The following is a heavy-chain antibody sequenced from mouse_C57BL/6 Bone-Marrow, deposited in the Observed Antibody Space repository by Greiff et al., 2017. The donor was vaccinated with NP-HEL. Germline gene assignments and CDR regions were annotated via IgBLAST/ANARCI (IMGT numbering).Heavy chain of an antibody. CDR2: INPYNGGT. J-gene: IGHJ3*01. D-gene: IGHD2-5*01. V-gene: IGHV1-19*01. CDR1: GYTFTDYY. CDR3: ARYYSNWDY. Sequence: EVQLQQSGPVLVKPGASVKMSCKASGYTFTDYYMNWVKQSPGKSLEWIGVINPYNGGTSYNQKFKGKATLTVDKSSSTAYMELNSLTSEDSAVYYCARYYSNWDYWGQGTLVTVSA.